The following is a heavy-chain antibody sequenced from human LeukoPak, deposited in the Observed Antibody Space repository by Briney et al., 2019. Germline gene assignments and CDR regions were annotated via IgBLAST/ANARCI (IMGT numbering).Heavy chain of an antibody. CDR2: INHSGST. Sequence: SETLSLTCAVYGGSFSGYYWSWIRQPPGKGLEWIGEINHSGSTNYNPSLKSRVTISVDTSKNQFSLKLSSVTAADAAVYYCARHSVAAAHYYYYGMDVWGQGTTVTVSS. CDR1: GGSFSGYY. V-gene: IGHV4-34*01. CDR3: ARHSVAAAHYYYYGMDV. D-gene: IGHD6-13*01. J-gene: IGHJ6*02.